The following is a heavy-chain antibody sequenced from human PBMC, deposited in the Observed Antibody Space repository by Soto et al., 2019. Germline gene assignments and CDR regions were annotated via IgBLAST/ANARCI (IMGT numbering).Heavy chain of an antibody. CDR2: INGANGDT. CDR3: ARKDYYGAGIYYFDH. Sequence: QVQLVQSGAEVKKPGASVKVSCKASGYTFTAYPVHWVRQAPGQRLEWMGWINGANGDTGYSQKLQGRVTVTRDTSANTVYMELSSLTSEDTAVYYCARKDYYGAGIYYFDHWGQGTLVTVSS. D-gene: IGHD3-10*01. V-gene: IGHV1-3*01. J-gene: IGHJ4*02. CDR1: GYTFTAYP.